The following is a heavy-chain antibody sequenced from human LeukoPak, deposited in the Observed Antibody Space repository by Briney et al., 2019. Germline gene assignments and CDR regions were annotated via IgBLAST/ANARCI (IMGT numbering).Heavy chain of an antibody. CDR2: IIPIFGTA. D-gene: IGHD3-9*01. CDR1: GGTFSSYA. V-gene: IGHV1-69*05. J-gene: IGHJ5*02. CDR3: ASTAREYYDILTGYNNWFDP. Sequence: SVKVSCKASGGTFSSYAISWVRQAPGQGLEWMGGIIPIFGTANYAQKFQGRVTITTDESTSTAYMELSSLRSEDTAVYYCASTAREYYDILTGYNNWFDPWGRGTLVTVSS.